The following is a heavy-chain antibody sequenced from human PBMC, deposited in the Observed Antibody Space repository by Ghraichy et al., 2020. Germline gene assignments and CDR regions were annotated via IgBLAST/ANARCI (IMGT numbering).Heavy chain of an antibody. Sequence: ESLNISCAVSGFTFSTYSMNWVRQAPGKGLEWVSSIGGSSTHIYYADSVKGRFIISRDNAKNSLYLQMDSLRAEDTAVYYCARGGSDIDVVPAAIISMDVWGQGTTVTVSS. CDR3: ARGGSDIDVVPAAIISMDV. CDR1: GFTFSTYS. CDR2: IGGSSTHI. D-gene: IGHD2-2*02. J-gene: IGHJ6*02. V-gene: IGHV3-21*06.